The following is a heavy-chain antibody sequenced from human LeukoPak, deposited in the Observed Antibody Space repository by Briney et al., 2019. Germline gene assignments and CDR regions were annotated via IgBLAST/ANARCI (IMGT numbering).Heavy chain of an antibody. V-gene: IGHV4-34*01. Sequence: PSETLSLTCAVYGGSFSGYYWSWIRQPPGKWLEWIGEINHSGSTNYNPSLKSRVTISVDTSKNQFSLKLSSVTAADTAVYYCARSTVDIVSDDAFDIWGQGTMVTVSS. D-gene: IGHD5/OR15-5a*01. CDR2: INHSGST. CDR3: ARSTVDIVSDDAFDI. CDR1: GGSFSGYY. J-gene: IGHJ3*02.